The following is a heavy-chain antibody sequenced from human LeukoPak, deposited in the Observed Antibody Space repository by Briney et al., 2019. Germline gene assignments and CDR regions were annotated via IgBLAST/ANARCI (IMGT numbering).Heavy chain of an antibody. D-gene: IGHD6-19*01. CDR1: GGTFTNHA. V-gene: IGHV1-69*01. CDR3: ARVKIRTIGVARHIDALAF. J-gene: IGHJ3*01. CDR2: IIPIFATP. Sequence: SVKVSCKASGGTFTNHAISWVRQAPGQGLEWMGGIIPIFATPNYAQNFQGRVTITADESTSTAYIELSSLKSEDTAVYYCARVKIRTIGVARHIDALAFWGQGTMVIVSS.